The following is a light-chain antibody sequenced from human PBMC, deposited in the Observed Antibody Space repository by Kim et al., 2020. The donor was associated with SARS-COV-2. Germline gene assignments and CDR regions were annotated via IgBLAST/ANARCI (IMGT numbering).Light chain of an antibody. CDR2: RNN. J-gene: IGLJ2*01. CDR1: SNNVGNRG. CDR3: STWDSSLSAVV. Sequence: QAGLTQPPSVSKGLRQTATLTCTGNSNNVGNRGAAWLQQHQGHPPKLLSYRNNNRPSGISERFSASRSGNTASLTITGLDPEEEADYYCSTWDSSLSAVVLGGGTQLSV. V-gene: IGLV10-54*01.